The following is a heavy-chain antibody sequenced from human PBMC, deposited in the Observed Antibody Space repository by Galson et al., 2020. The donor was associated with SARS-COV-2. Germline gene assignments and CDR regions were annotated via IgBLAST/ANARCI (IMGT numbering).Heavy chain of an antibody. Sequence: SEPLSLPCAVHGGSLRPYTWNWIRKPPGKGLEWIGEVNHSGGTKYNPSLMSPVTMSVDTSKKEFSLKLTSVTAADTAVDFCARGPPSTNVALTPDPDHCGQVTLVTISA. CDR3: ARGPPSTNVALTPDPDH. CDR2: VNHSGGT. V-gene: IGHV4-34*01. J-gene: IGHJ4*02. D-gene: IGHD2-21*02. CDR1: GGSLRPYT.